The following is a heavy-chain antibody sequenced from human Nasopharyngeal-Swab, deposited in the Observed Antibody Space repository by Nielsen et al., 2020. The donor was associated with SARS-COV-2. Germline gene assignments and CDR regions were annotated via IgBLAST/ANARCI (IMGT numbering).Heavy chain of an antibody. D-gene: IGHD6-6*01. CDR3: ARRQSIAAPLAREGGCGMDV. Sequence: GESLKISCAASGFTVSSNYMRWVRQAPGKGLEWVSVIYSGGSTYYADSVKGRFTISRDNSKNTLYLQMNSLRAEDTAVYYCARRQSIAAPLAREGGCGMDVWGQGTTVTVSS. CDR1: GFTVSSNY. J-gene: IGHJ6*02. CDR2: IYSGGST. V-gene: IGHV3-53*01.